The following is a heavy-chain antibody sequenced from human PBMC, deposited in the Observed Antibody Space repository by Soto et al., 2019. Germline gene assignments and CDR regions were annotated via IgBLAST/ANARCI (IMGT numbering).Heavy chain of an antibody. CDR1: GFTFSSYS. D-gene: IGHD6-6*01. Sequence: GGSLRLSCAASGFTFSSYSMNWVRQAPGKGLEWVSSISSSSSYIYYADSVKGRFTISRDNAKNSLYLQMNSLRAEDTAVYYCSRERSSSKNFDYWGQGTLVTVSS. CDR2: ISSSSSYI. V-gene: IGHV3-21*01. CDR3: SRERSSSKNFDY. J-gene: IGHJ4*02.